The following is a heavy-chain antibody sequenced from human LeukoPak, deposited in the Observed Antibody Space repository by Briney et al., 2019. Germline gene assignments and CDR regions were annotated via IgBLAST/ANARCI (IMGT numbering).Heavy chain of an antibody. V-gene: IGHV3-7*01. D-gene: IGHD3-10*01. CDR2: IKQDGSEK. J-gene: IGHJ3*02. Sequence: GGSLRLSCAASGFTFSSYWMSWVRQAPGKGLEWVANIKQDGSEKYYVDSVKGRFTISRDNAKNSLYLQMNSLRAEDTAVYYCARDRGRIRQAFDIWGQGTMVTVSS. CDR1: GFTFSSYW. CDR3: ARDRGRIRQAFDI.